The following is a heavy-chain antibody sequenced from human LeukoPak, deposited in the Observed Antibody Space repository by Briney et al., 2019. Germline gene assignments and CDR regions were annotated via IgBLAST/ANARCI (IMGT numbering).Heavy chain of an antibody. D-gene: IGHD3-3*01. V-gene: IGHV3-33*01. J-gene: IGHJ6*02. Sequence: GRSLRLSCAASGFTFSSYGMHWVRQAPGKGLEWVAVIWYDGSNKYYADSVKGRFTISRDNAKNSLYLQMNSLRAEDTAVYYCARGRYDFWSGYYMHGMDVWGQGTTVTVSS. CDR3: ARGRYDFWSGYYMHGMDV. CDR1: GFTFSSYG. CDR2: IWYDGSNK.